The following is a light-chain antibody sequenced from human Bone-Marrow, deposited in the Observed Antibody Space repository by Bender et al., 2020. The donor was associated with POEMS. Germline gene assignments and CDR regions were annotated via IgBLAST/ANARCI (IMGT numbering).Light chain of an antibody. CDR2: QNA. J-gene: IGLJ1*01. Sequence: SYELTQPSSVSVSPGQTARITCSGNRLSDQFVHWYQQRPGHSPVLVIYQNAKRPSGIPDRFSGSKSGNTASLTISGLQAEDEADYYCSSYTSTYTLVFGSGTNVTVL. CDR3: SSYTSTYTLV. CDR1: RLSDQF. V-gene: IGLV3-1*01.